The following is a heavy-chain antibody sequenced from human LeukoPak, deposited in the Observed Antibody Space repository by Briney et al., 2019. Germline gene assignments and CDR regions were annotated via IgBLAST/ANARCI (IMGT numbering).Heavy chain of an antibody. CDR1: GFTFSSYS. D-gene: IGHD3-22*01. Sequence: GGSLRLSCAASGFTFSSYSMNWVRQAPGKGLEWVSSISSSSSYIYYADSVKGLFTISRDNAKNSLYLQMNRLRAEDTAVYYCACTRVVVTFIDYWGQGTLVTVSS. CDR2: ISSSSSYI. V-gene: IGHV3-21*01. CDR3: ACTRVVVTFIDY. J-gene: IGHJ4*02.